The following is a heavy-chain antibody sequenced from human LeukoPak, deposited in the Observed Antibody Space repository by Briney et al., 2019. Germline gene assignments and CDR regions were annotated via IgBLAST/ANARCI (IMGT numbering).Heavy chain of an antibody. D-gene: IGHD3-22*01. CDR3: ARGINYYDSSGYDY. V-gene: IGHV1-69*13. CDR2: IIPIFGTA. J-gene: IGHJ4*02. Sequence: SVKVSCKASGGTSSSYAISWVRQAPGQGLEWMGGIIPIFGTANYAQKFQGRVTITADESASTAYMELSSLRSEDTAVYYCARGINYYDSSGYDYWGQGTLVTVSS. CDR1: GGTSSSYA.